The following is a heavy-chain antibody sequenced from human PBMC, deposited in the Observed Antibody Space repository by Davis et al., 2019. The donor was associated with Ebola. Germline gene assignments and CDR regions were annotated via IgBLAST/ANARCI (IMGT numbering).Heavy chain of an antibody. D-gene: IGHD3-3*01. V-gene: IGHV3-21*01. Sequence: GSLRLSCAASGFTFSSYSMNWVRQAPGKGLEWVSSISSSSSYIYYADSVKGRFTISRDNAKNSLYLQMNSLRAEDTAVYYCARGTRITIFGVVPGGWFDPWGQGTLVTVSS. CDR3: ARGTRITIFGVVPGGWFDP. CDR2: ISSSSSYI. J-gene: IGHJ5*02. CDR1: GFTFSSYS.